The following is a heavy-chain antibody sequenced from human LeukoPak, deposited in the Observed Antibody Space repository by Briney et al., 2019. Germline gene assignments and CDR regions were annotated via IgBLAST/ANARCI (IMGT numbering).Heavy chain of an antibody. V-gene: IGHV1-2*02. CDR1: GYTFTGYY. J-gene: IGHJ4*02. CDR2: INPNSGGT. D-gene: IGHD6-6*01. Sequence: ASVKVSCKASGYTFTGYYIHWVRQAPGQGLEWMGWINPNSGGTNYAQKFQGRVTMTRDTSISTAYMELSRLRSDDTAVYYCAKSIYSSSDLDYWGQGTLVTVSS. CDR3: AKSIYSSSDLDY.